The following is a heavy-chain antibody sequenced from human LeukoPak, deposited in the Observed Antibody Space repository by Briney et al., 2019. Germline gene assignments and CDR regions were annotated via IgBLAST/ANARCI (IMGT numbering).Heavy chain of an antibody. D-gene: IGHD3-22*01. V-gene: IGHV1-69*05. CDR3: ARGAREYYYDSSGYDAFDI. J-gene: IGHJ3*02. CDR2: IIPIFGTA. Sequence: SVKVSCKASGYTFTSYYMHWVRQAPGQGLEWMGGIIPIFGTANYAQKFQGRVTITTDESTSTAYMELSSLRSEDTAVYYCARGAREYYYDSSGYDAFDIWGQGTMVTVSS. CDR1: GYTFTSYY.